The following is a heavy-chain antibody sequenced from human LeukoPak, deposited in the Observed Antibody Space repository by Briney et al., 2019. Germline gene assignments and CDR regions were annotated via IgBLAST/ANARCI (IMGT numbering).Heavy chain of an antibody. V-gene: IGHV3-49*04. CDR3: TRDRAYYYDSSGYYYCYF. CDR1: GFTFGGYA. J-gene: IGHJ4*02. Sequence: GGSLRLSCTTSGFTFGGYALSWVRQAPGKGLEWVGFIRSKAYGGTTEYAASVKGRFTISRDDSKSIAYLQMNSLKTEDTAVYHCTRDRAYYYDSSGYYYCYFWGQGTLVTVSS. D-gene: IGHD3-22*01. CDR2: IRSKAYGGTT.